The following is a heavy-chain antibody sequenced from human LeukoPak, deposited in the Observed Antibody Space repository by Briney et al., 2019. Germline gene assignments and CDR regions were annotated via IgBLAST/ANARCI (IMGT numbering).Heavy chain of an antibody. Sequence: SETLSLTCTVSGGSISSYYWSWVRQPPGKGLEWIGYIYYSGSTNYNPSLKSRVTISVDTSKNQFSLKLSSVTAADTAVYYCARVWTRKDYGGNPWFDPWGQGTLVTVSS. D-gene: IGHD4-23*01. V-gene: IGHV4-59*01. CDR2: IYYSGST. CDR3: ARVWTRKDYGGNPWFDP. J-gene: IGHJ5*02. CDR1: GGSISSYY.